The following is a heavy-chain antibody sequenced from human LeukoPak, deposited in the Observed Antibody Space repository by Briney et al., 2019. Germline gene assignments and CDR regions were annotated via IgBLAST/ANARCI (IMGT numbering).Heavy chain of an antibody. D-gene: IGHD3-10*01. CDR3: AKDLNYGSGSPDY. CDR1: GFTFSSYA. V-gene: IGHV3-23*01. J-gene: IGHJ4*02. Sequence: GGSLRLSCAASGFTFSSYAMSWVRQAPGKGLEWVSAISGSGGSTYYADSVKGRFTISRDNSKNTLYLQMNSLRAEDTAEYYCAKDLNYGSGSPDYWGQGTLVTVSS. CDR2: ISGSGGST.